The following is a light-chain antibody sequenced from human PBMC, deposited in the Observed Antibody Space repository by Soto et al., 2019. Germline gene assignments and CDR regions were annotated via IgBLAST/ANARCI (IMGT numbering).Light chain of an antibody. CDR2: DAS. J-gene: IGKJ3*01. CDR1: QSVSNY. V-gene: IGKV3-11*01. CDR3: QQRSSWPPFT. Sequence: EIVLTQSPATLSLTLGERATLSCRASQSVSNYLAWYQQKPGQAPRLLIYDASNRATGIPARFSGSGSGTDFTLTISSLEPEDFAVYYCQQRSSWPPFTFGPGTKVDIK.